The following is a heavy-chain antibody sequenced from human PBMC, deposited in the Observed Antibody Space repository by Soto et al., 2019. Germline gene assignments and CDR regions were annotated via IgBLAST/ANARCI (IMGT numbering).Heavy chain of an antibody. J-gene: IGHJ4*02. CDR2: VSFRGDI. Sequence: EVQLVESGGGLVKPGGTLRLSCTASGFMFSSYTMNWVRQAPGKGLEWVSSVSFRGDIYYADSLEGRFTISRDDAKNSLYPQMNSLRAEDTAVYYCARGCSSASCYYYWGQGTLVTVSS. CDR1: GFMFSSYT. D-gene: IGHD2-2*01. V-gene: IGHV3-21*01. CDR3: ARGCSSASCYYY.